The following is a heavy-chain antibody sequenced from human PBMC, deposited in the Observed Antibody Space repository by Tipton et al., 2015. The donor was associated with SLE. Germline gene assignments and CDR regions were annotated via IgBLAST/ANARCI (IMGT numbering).Heavy chain of an antibody. J-gene: IGHJ3*02. CDR2: IYYSGST. CDR1: GGSISSHY. V-gene: IGHV4-31*03. Sequence: TLSLTCTVSGGSISSHYWSWIRQHPGKGLEWIGYIYYSGSTYYNPSLKSRVTISVDTSKNQFSLKLSSVTAADTAVYYCARDLPHGGWQGAFDIWGQGTMVTVSS. CDR3: ARDLPHGGWQGAFDI. D-gene: IGHD6-19*01.